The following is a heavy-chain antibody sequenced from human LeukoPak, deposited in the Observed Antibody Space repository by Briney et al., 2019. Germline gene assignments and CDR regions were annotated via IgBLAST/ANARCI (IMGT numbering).Heavy chain of an antibody. CDR1: GFTFSSYS. Sequence: PGRSLRLSCEASGFTFSSYSMHWVRQAPGKGLEWIGEIYHSGSTNYNPSLKSRVTISVDKSKNQFSLKLSSVTAADTAVYYCARGVLHSSGRGAFDLWGRGTLVTVSS. J-gene: IGHJ2*01. CDR3: ARGVLHSSGRGAFDL. V-gene: IGHV4-4*02. D-gene: IGHD6-19*01. CDR2: IYHSGST.